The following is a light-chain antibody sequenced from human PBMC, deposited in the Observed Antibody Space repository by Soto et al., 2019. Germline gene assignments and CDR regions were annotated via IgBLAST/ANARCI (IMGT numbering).Light chain of an antibody. CDR2: DVT. J-gene: IGLJ1*01. CDR3: CSYAATTTFYV. CDR1: SSDVGRYNL. Sequence: QSALTQPASVSGSPGQSITISCTGTSSDVGRYNLVSWYQHHPGKAPKLIIYDVTQWPSGASNRFSGSKSGNTASLTIFGLQAEDEADYYCCSYAATTTFYVFGTGTKVTVL. V-gene: IGLV2-23*02.